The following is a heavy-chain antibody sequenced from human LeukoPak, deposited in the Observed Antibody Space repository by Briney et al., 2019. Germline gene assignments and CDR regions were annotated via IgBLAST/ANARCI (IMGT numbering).Heavy chain of an antibody. J-gene: IGHJ4*02. CDR1: GYSISSGYY. CDR2: IYHSGST. CDR3: ARDDGHSNGWNYFDY. V-gene: IGHV4-38-2*02. D-gene: IGHD6-19*01. Sequence: SETLSLTCTVSGYSISSGYYWGWIRQPPGKGLEWIGSIYHSGSTYYNPSLKSRVTISVDTSKNQFSLKLSSVTAADTAVYYCARDDGHSNGWNYFDYWGQGTLVTVSS.